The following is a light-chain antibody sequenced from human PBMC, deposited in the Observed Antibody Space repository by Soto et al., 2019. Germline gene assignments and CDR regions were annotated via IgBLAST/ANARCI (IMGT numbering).Light chain of an antibody. CDR2: DAS. J-gene: IGKJ1*01. V-gene: IGKV1-5*01. CDR3: LRYNAFSQT. CDR1: QSMNDW. Sequence: DIQMTQSPSTLSASVGDRVTITCRASQSMNDWLAWYQQKPGKAPKVLIYDASSLQSGVPSRFSGSGSGTEFTLTIDSLQSDDVAIYYCLRYNAFSQTFGQGTKVVI.